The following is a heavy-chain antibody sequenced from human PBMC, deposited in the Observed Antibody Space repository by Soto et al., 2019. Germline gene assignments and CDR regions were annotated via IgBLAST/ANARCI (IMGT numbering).Heavy chain of an antibody. CDR1: GFTFSSYE. D-gene: IGHD6-13*01. CDR3: ARSGIAAAGTGWFDP. J-gene: IGHJ5*02. CDR2: ISSSGSTI. V-gene: IGHV3-48*03. Sequence: PGGSLRLSCAASGFTFSSYEMNWVRQAPGKGLEWVSYISSSGSTIYYADSVKGRFTISRDNAKNSLYLQMNSLRAEDTAVYYCARSGIAAAGTGWFDPWGQGTLVTVSS.